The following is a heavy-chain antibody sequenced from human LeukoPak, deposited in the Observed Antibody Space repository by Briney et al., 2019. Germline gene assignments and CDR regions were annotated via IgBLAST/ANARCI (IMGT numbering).Heavy chain of an antibody. CDR1: GYSISSGYY. J-gene: IGHJ3*02. Sequence: SETLSLTCTVSGYSISSGYYWGWIRQPPGKGLEWIGSIYHSGSTNYNPSLKSRVTISVDTSKNQFSLKLSSVTAADTAVYYCARLRRNDAFDIWGQGTMVTVSS. CDR2: IYHSGST. CDR3: ARLRRNDAFDI. V-gene: IGHV4-38-2*02. D-gene: IGHD6-25*01.